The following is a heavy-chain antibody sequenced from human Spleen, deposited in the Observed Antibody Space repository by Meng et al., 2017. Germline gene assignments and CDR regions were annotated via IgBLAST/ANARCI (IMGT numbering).Heavy chain of an antibody. V-gene: IGHV4-38-2*02. CDR3: ARDCIRSQYYFDY. D-gene: IGHD3-16*01. J-gene: IGHJ4*02. CDR2: SYHSGST. CDR1: GYSISSGYY. Sequence: GSLRLSCTVSGYSISSGYYGGWSRQPPGKGLEWIGSSYHSGSTYYSPSLKSRVSISVDTSENQLSLMLSSVTAADTAVYYCARDCIRSQYYFDYWGQGALVTVSS.